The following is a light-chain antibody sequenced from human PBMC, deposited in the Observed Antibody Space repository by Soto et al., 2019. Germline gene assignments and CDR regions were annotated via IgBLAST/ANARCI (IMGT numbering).Light chain of an antibody. Sequence: DIQMTQSPSTLSASVGDRVTITRRASQNINTWVAWYQQKPGKAPNLLIYRASSLESGVPSRFSGSGSGTEFTLTISSLQPDDFATYFCQRYQSYCSCAGGTKVDIK. CDR3: QRYQSYCS. CDR2: RAS. V-gene: IGKV1-5*01. J-gene: IGKJ4*01. CDR1: QNINTW.